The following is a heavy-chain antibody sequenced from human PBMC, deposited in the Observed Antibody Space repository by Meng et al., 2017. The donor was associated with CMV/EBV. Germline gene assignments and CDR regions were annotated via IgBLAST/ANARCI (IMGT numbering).Heavy chain of an antibody. CDR2: INPNSGGT. J-gene: IGHJ4*02. Sequence: QVQLVQSGAEAKKPRASVKVSCKASGYTFTGYYRHRVRQAPGQGLEWMRWINPNSGGTNYAQKFQGRVTMTRDTSISTAYMELSRLRSDDTAVYYCARHYDYDDYWGQGTLVTVSS. D-gene: IGHD3-16*01. CDR1: GYTFTGYY. CDR3: ARHYDYDDY. V-gene: IGHV1-2*02.